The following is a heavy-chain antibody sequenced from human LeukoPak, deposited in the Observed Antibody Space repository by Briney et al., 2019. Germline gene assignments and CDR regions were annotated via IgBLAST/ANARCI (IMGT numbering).Heavy chain of an antibody. CDR1: GGSISGYY. D-gene: IGHD6-6*01. Sequence: SETLSLTCTVSGGSISGYYWSWIRQPPGKGLEWIGYIHTSGGTNYNPSLKSRVTISVDTSKNQFSLKLSSVTAADTAVYYCARIIAARFNWFDPWGQGTLVTVSS. CDR2: IHTSGGT. V-gene: IGHV4-4*09. CDR3: ARIIAARFNWFDP. J-gene: IGHJ5*02.